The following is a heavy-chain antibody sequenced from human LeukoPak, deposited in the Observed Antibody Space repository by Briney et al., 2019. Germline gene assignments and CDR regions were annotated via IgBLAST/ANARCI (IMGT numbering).Heavy chain of an antibody. CDR1: GGSISSGGYY. D-gene: IGHD1-26*01. CDR3: AREVGEPGYYYYGMDV. CDR2: IYYSGST. J-gene: IGHJ6*02. Sequence: PSQTLSLTCTVSGGSISSGGYYWSWIRQHPGKGLEWIGYIYYSGSTYYNPSLKSRVTISVDTSKNQFSLKLSSVTAAGTAVYYCAREVGEPGYYYYGMDVWGQGTTVTVSS. V-gene: IGHV4-31*03.